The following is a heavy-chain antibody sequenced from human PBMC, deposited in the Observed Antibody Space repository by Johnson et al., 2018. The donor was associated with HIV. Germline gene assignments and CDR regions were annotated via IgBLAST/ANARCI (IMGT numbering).Heavy chain of an antibody. CDR1: GFTFSSYA. J-gene: IGHJ3*02. CDR2: ISYDGTNK. Sequence: QMLLVESGGGVVQPGRSLRLSCAASGFTFSSYAMHWVRQAPGKGLEWVAIISYDGTNKYYADSVKGRFTISRDNSKSMLYLQMNSLRAEDTAVYYCAKSTRGNWGSCFDIWGQGTMVTVSS. D-gene: IGHD7-27*01. V-gene: IGHV3-30*04. CDR3: AKSTRGNWGSCFDI.